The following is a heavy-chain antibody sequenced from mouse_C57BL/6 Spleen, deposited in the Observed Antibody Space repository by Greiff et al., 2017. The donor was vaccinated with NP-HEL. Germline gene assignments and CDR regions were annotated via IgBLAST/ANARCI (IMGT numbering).Heavy chain of an antibody. D-gene: IGHD1-1*01. V-gene: IGHV5-17*01. CDR2: ISSGSSTI. CDR3: ARPYYGSSYSNYFDY. J-gene: IGHJ2*01. Sequence: EVKLMESGGGLVKPGGSLKLSCAASGFTFSDYGMHWVRQAPEKGLEWVAYISSGSSTIYYADTVKGRFTISRDNAKNTLFLQMTSLRSEDTAMYYCARPYYGSSYSNYFDYWGQGTTLTVSS. CDR1: GFTFSDYG.